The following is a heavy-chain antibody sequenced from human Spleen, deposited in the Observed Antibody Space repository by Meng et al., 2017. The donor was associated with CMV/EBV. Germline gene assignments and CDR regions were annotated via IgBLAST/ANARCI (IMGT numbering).Heavy chain of an antibody. V-gene: IGHV3-13*01. Sequence: GGSLRLSCAASGFTFSNYDMHWVRQPTGKGPQWVSGIGSAGDTYYPDSVKGRFTNSRENAKNSLHLQLNSLRVEDTAVYYCARGGPRGSGSYLSWGQGTLVTVSS. D-gene: IGHD3-10*01. CDR1: GFTFSNYD. J-gene: IGHJ5*02. CDR3: ARGGPRGSGSYLS. CDR2: IGSAGDT.